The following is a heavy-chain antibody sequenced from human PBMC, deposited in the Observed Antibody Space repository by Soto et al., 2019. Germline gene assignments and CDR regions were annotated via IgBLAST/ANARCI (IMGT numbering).Heavy chain of an antibody. CDR1: GGSISSSSYY. CDR3: AVGTNYYDSSGYLVGFYFDY. Sequence: QLQLQESGPGLVKPSETLSLTCTVSGGSISSSSYYWGWIRQPPGKGLEWIGSIYYSGSTYYNPSLKSRVTISVDTSKNQFSLKLSSVTAADTAVYYCAVGTNYYDSSGYLVGFYFDYWGQGTLVTVSS. V-gene: IGHV4-39*01. CDR2: IYYSGST. D-gene: IGHD3-22*01. J-gene: IGHJ4*02.